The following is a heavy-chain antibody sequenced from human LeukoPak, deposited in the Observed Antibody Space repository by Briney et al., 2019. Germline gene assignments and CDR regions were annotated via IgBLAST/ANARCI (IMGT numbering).Heavy chain of an antibody. CDR2: VSYDGSNK. D-gene: IGHD1-14*01. CDR3: ASSGSGFPHRNWFDH. Sequence: GGSLRRSCAASVFTCSSYAMHWVRQAPGKGLEWGAVVSYDGSNKYYANSVKGRFTISRDNSKNTLYLQRNSLRAEDTAVYYRASSGSGFPHRNWFDHWGQGTLVTVSS. CDR1: VFTCSSYA. V-gene: IGHV3-30*04. J-gene: IGHJ5*02.